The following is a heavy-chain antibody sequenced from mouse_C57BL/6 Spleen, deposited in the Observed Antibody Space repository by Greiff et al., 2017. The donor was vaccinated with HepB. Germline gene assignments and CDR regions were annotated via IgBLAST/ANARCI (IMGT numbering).Heavy chain of an antibody. CDR2: IYPRSGNT. V-gene: IGHV1-81*01. J-gene: IGHJ2*01. D-gene: IGHD2-4*01. Sequence: QVQLQQSGAELARPGASVKLSCKASGYTFTSYGISWVKQRTGQGLEWIGEIYPRSGNTYYNEKFKGKATLTADKSSSTAYMELRSLTSEDSAVYFCARAGEIYYDALYYFDYWGQGTTLTVSS. CDR3: ARAGEIYYDALYYFDY. CDR1: GYTFTSYG.